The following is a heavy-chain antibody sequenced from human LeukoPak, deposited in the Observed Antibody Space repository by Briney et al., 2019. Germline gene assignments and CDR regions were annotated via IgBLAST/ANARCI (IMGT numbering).Heavy chain of an antibody. CDR1: GFTVSVNY. Sequence: GGSLRLSCAASGFTVSVNYMSWVRQAPGKGLEWVAVISYDGSNKYYADSVKGRFTISRDNSKNTLYLQMNSLRAEDTAVYYCAKDPFPKGQFDPWGQGTLVTVSS. CDR2: ISYDGSNK. D-gene: IGHD2/OR15-2a*01. J-gene: IGHJ5*02. V-gene: IGHV3-30*18. CDR3: AKDPFPKGQFDP.